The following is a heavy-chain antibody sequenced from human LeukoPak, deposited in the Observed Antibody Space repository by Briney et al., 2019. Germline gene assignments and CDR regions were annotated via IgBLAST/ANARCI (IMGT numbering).Heavy chain of an antibody. CDR1: GGSISSDY. D-gene: IGHD2/OR15-2a*01. Sequence: SETLSLTCTVSGGSISSDYWSWIRQPPGKGLEWIGYIHYSGSANYNPSLKSRVIISVDKSKNQFSLKLSSVTAADTAVYYCAKESNSSDNWYFDLWGRGTLVTVSS. CDR2: IHYSGSA. V-gene: IGHV4-59*01. CDR3: AKESNSSDNWYFDL. J-gene: IGHJ2*01.